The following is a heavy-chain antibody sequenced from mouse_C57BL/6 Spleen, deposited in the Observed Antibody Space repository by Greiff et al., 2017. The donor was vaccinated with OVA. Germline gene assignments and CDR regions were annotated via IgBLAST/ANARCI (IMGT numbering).Heavy chain of an antibody. CDR3: TRDRGYGSSYHIDY. CDR2: ISSGGDYI. V-gene: IGHV5-9-1*02. CDR1: GFTFSSYA. D-gene: IGHD1-1*01. Sequence: EVKLVESGEGLVKPGGSLKLSCAASGFTFSSYAMSWVRQTPEKRLEWVAYISSGGDYIYYADTVKGRFTISRDNARNTLYLQMSSLKSEDTAMYYCTRDRGYGSSYHIDYWGQGTTLTVSS. J-gene: IGHJ2*01.